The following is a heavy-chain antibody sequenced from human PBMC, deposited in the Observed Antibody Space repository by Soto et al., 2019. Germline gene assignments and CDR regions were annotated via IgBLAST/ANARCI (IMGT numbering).Heavy chain of an antibody. D-gene: IGHD3-10*01. CDR1: GGTFSSYT. CDR3: GGMVRGVTTINVFDY. V-gene: IGHV1-69*02. Sequence: SVKVSCKASGGTFSSYTISWVRQAPGQGLEWMGRIIPILGIANYAQKFQGRVTITADKSTSTAYMELSSLRSEDTAVYYCGGMVRGVTTINVFDYWGHGTLVTVPS. CDR2: IIPILGIA. J-gene: IGHJ4*01.